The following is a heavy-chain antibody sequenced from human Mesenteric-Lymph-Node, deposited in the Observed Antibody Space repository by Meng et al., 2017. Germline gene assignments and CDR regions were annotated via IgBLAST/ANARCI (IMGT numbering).Heavy chain of an antibody. V-gene: IGHV4-39*01. CDR3: ARLWFRERPPDY. J-gene: IGHJ4*02. CDR2: IYYSGRT. CDR1: GGSISSSTYY. D-gene: IGHD3-10*01. Sequence: QLQLQESGPGLVKPSETLSLTCTASGGSISSSTYYWGWIRQPPGKGLEWIGSIYYSGRTYYNPSLKSRVTMSVDTSKNQFSLKLSSVTAADTAVYYCARLWFRERPPDYWGQGTLVTVSS.